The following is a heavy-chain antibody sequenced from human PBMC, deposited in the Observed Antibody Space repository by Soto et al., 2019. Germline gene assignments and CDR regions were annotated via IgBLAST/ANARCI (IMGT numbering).Heavy chain of an antibody. CDR2: IDWDDDK. D-gene: IGHD3-10*01. CDR1: GFSLSTSGMC. V-gene: IGHV2-70*01. J-gene: IGHJ4*02. CDR3: ARMVVVYYSSGSYSPMSDY. Sequence: SGPTLVNPTQTLTLTCTFSGFSLSTSGMCVSWIRQPPGKALEWLALIDWDDDKYYSTSLKTRLTISKDTSKNQVVLTMTNMDPVDTATYYCARMVVVYYSSGSYSPMSDYWCQGTLVTVSS.